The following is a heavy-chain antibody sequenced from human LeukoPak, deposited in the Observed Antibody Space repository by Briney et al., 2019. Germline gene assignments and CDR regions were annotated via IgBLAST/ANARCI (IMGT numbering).Heavy chain of an antibody. V-gene: IGHV3-21*01. CDR3: ARDKGDDYYMDV. CDR2: ISSSSSYI. D-gene: IGHD3-16*01. J-gene: IGHJ6*03. CDR1: GFTFSSYS. Sequence: GGSLRLSCAASGFTFSSYSMNWVRQAPGKGLEWVSSISSSSSYIYYADSVKGRFTISRDNAKNSLYLQMNSLRAEDTAVYYCARDKGDDYYMDVWGKGTTVTVSS.